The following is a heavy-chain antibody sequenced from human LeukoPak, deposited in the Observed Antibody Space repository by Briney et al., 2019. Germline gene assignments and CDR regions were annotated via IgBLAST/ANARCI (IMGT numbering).Heavy chain of an antibody. D-gene: IGHD6-19*01. CDR3: ARHDPIAVAGDPFDY. CDR2: IYYSGST. CDR1: GGSISSYY. V-gene: IGHV4-59*08. Sequence: SETLSLTCTVSGGSISSYYWSWIRQPPGKGLEWIGYIYYSGSTNYNPSLKSRVTISVDTSKNQFSLKLSSVTAAGTAVYYCARHDPIAVAGDPFDYWGQGTLVTVSS. J-gene: IGHJ4*02.